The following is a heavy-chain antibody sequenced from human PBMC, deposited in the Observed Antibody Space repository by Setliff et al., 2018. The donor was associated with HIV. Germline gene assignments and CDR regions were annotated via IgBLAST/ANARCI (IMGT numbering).Heavy chain of an antibody. CDR1: GYNFITYG. CDR3: ARGQYGDELFDY. V-gene: IGHV1-2*02. CDR2: INPKSGGT. J-gene: IGHJ4*02. D-gene: IGHD4-17*01. Sequence: ASVKVSCKASGYNFITYGISWVRQAPGQGLEWMGWINPKSGGTNYAQKFQGRVTMSSDTSISTAYMELGRLRSDDTAVYYCARGQYGDELFDYWGQGTLVTVSS.